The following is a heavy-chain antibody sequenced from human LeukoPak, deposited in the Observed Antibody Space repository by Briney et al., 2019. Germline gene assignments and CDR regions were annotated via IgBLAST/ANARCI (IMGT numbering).Heavy chain of an antibody. CDR2: IKQDGSEK. CDR3: ARYNSGWRGNWFDP. D-gene: IGHD6-19*01. Sequence: PGGSLRLSCAASGFIFSNHWMSWVRQAPGKGLEWVANIKQDGSEKYYVDSVKGRFTISRDNAKNSLYLQMNSLRAEDTAVYYRARYNSGWRGNWFDPWGQGTLVTVSS. V-gene: IGHV3-7*01. J-gene: IGHJ5*02. CDR1: GFIFSNHW.